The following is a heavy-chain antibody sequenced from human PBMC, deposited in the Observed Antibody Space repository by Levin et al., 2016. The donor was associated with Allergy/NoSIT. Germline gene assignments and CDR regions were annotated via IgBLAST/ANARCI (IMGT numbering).Heavy chain of an antibody. J-gene: IGHJ3*02. D-gene: IGHD2-2*01. V-gene: IGHV1-69*06. Sequence: WVRQAPGQGLEWMGGIIPIFGTANYAQKFQGRVTITADKSTSTAYMELSSLRSEDTAVYYCARYCSSTSCHVPLVAFDIWGQGTMVTVSS. CDR3: ARYCSSTSCHVPLVAFDI. CDR2: IIPIFGTA.